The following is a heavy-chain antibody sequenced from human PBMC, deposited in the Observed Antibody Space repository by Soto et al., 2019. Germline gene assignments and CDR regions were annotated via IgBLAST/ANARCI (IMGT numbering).Heavy chain of an antibody. CDR3: ARAWGSSSRWFDP. CDR2: IYSGGTT. D-gene: IGHD6-6*01. J-gene: IGHJ5*02. V-gene: IGHV3-53*02. CDR1: GFTVSSNY. Sequence: EVQLVETGGGLIQPGGSLRLSCEVTGFTVSSNYMSWVRQAPGKGLEWVSVIYSGGTTYSADSVKGRFTISRDDSKNTLYLQMNSRRAEDTAVYYCARAWGSSSRWFDPWGKGTLVTVSS.